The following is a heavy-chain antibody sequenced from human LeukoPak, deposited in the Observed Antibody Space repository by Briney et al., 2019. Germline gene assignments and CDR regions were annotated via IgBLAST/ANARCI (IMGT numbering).Heavy chain of an antibody. J-gene: IGHJ4*02. CDR2: VNSDGSST. CDR3: ARMLGTISAY. Sequence: PGGSLRLSCAASGFTFSNYWMHWVRRAPGKGLVWVSYVNSDGSSTSYADSVKGRFTISRDDAKNTLYPQMNSLRAEDTAIYYCARMLGTISAYWGLGTLVTVSS. V-gene: IGHV3-74*01. D-gene: IGHD1-7*01. CDR1: GFTFSNYW.